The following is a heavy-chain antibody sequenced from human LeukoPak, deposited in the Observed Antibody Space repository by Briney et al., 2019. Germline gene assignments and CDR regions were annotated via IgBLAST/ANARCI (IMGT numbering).Heavy chain of an antibody. CDR3: ARDPHGYGPGGWFDP. V-gene: IGHV3-33*01. CDR1: GFTLSSYG. Sequence: PGRSLRLSCAASGFTLSSYGMHWVRQAPGKGLEWVAVIWYDGSNKYYADSVKGRFTISRDNSKNTLYLQMNSLRAEDTAVYYCARDPHGYGPGGWFDPWGQGTLVTVSS. D-gene: IGHD5-12*01. CDR2: IWYDGSNK. J-gene: IGHJ5*02.